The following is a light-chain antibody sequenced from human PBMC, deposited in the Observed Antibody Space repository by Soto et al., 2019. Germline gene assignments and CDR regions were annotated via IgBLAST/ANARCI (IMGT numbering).Light chain of an antibody. Sequence: QSVLPQPASVSGSPGQSITISCTGTSSDVGGYNYVSWYQHHPGKAPKLLIYDDSNRPSGISNRFSGSKSDNTASLTISGLQPEDEADYYCSSYTTSNTRQIVFGTGTKVTVL. CDR3: SSYTTSNTRQIV. J-gene: IGLJ1*01. CDR1: SSDVGGYNY. V-gene: IGLV2-14*03. CDR2: DDS.